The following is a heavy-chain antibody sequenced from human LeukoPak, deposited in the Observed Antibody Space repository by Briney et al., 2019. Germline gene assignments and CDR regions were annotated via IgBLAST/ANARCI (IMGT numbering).Heavy chain of an antibody. CDR1: GFTFSDYY. J-gene: IGHJ6*02. D-gene: IGHD3-9*01. CDR2: ISSSSSYT. V-gene: IGHV3-11*05. CDR3: ARVSYDILTGYSDYGMDV. Sequence: GGSLRLSCAASGFTFSDYYMSWIRQAPGKGLEWVSYISSSSSYTNYADSVKGRFTTSRDNAKNSLYLQMNSLRAEDTAVYYCARVSYDILTGYSDYGMDVWGQGTTVTVSS.